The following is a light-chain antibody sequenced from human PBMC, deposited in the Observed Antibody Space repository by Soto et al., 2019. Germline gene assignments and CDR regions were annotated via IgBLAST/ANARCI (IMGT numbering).Light chain of an antibody. Sequence: DIQMTQSPSTLSASVGDRVTITCRASQSISSWLAWYQQKPGKAPKLLIYKASSLESGVPSRFSGSGPGTEFNLTISSLQPDDFATYYCQQYNSYSTFGQGTKVDIK. CDR1: QSISSW. J-gene: IGKJ1*01. CDR2: KAS. CDR3: QQYNSYST. V-gene: IGKV1-5*03.